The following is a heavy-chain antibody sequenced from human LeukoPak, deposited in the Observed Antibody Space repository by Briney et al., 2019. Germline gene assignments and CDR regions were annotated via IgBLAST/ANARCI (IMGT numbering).Heavy chain of an antibody. D-gene: IGHD3-10*01. CDR2: ISWDASGT. Sequence: GGSLRLSCAASGFNFGHYAMQWVRQAPGKGLEWVSLISWDASGTYYADSVKGRFTISRDNSKNSLSLQMNSLGPEDTALYYCAKERRGYYMDVWGKGTTVTVSS. CDR1: GFNFGHYA. J-gene: IGHJ6*03. CDR3: AKERRGYYMDV. V-gene: IGHV3-43D*03.